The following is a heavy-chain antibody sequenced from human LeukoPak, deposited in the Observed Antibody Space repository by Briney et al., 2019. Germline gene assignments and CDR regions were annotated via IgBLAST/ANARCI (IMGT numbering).Heavy chain of an antibody. Sequence: GGSLRLSCAASGFTLSSYGMHWVRQAPGKGLEWVAVISYDGSNKYYADSVKGRFTISRDNSKNTLYLQMNSLRAEDTAVYYCAKDGDSNLDYWGQGTLVTVSS. CDR3: AKDGDSNLDY. V-gene: IGHV3-30*18. J-gene: IGHJ4*02. CDR1: GFTLSSYG. D-gene: IGHD4-11*01. CDR2: ISYDGSNK.